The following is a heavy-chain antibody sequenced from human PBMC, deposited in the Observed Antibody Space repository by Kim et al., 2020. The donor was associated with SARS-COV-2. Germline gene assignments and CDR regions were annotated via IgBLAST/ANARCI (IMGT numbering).Heavy chain of an antibody. V-gene: IGHV3-23*01. D-gene: IGHD2-2*01. CDR1: GFPFSEYD. J-gene: IGHJ2*01. CDR2: ITVSGSQN. Sequence: GGSLRLSCAASGFPFSEYDMHWVRQAPGKGLEWVSFITVSGSQNYYADSVKGRFTISRDDSENTLYLQMNNLRVEDTAVYYCATEVGAMPWYWGR. CDR3: ATEVGAMPWY.